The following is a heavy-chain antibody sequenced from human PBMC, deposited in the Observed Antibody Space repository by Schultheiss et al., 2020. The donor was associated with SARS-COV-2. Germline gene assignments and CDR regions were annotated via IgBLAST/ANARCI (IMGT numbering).Heavy chain of an antibody. CDR2: INHSGST. CDR1: GGSFSGYY. Sequence: GSLRLSCAVYGGSFSGYYWSWIRQPPGKGLEWIGEINHSGSTNYNPSLKSRVTISVDTSKNQFSLKLSSVTAADTAVYYCARDNCSGGSCYSLFDYWGQGTLVTVSS. D-gene: IGHD2-15*01. J-gene: IGHJ4*02. V-gene: IGHV4-34*01. CDR3: ARDNCSGGSCYSLFDY.